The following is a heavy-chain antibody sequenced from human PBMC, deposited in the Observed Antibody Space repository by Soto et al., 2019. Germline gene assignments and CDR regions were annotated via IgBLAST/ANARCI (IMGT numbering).Heavy chain of an antibody. Sequence: HLQLQESGPGLVKPSETLSLTCTVSGGSISSSSYYWGWIRQPPGKRLEWIGGMYYSVSTYFNSSRKSQVTICVDTSKNQFSLKLSSVTAADTAVYYCARWYGSEVFDYWGQGTLVTGSS. CDR2: MYYSVST. J-gene: IGHJ4*02. V-gene: IGHV4-39*01. CDR1: GGSISSSSYY. CDR3: ARWYGSEVFDY. D-gene: IGHD3-10*01.